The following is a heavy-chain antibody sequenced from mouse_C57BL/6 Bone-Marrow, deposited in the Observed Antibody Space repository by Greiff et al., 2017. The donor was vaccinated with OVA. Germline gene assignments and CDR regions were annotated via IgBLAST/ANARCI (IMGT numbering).Heavy chain of an antibody. CDR1: GFSFTDYY. D-gene: IGHD1-1*01. V-gene: IGHV7-3*01. J-gene: IGHJ3*01. CDR2: IRNKANGYTT. Sequence: EVQGVESGGGLVQPGGSLSLSCAASGFSFTDYYMSWVRQPPGKALEWLGFIRNKANGYTTEYSASVKGRFTISRDNSQSILYLQMNALRAEDSATYYCARYETTVVPFADWGQGTLVTVSA. CDR3: ARYETTVVPFAD.